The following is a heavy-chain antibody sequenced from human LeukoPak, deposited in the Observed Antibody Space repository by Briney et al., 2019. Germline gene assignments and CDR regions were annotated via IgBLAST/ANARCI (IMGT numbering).Heavy chain of an antibody. D-gene: IGHD5-18*01. CDR2: IYYSGST. J-gene: IGHJ4*02. V-gene: IGHV4-59*01. CDR3: ARDGYSYGLDY. Sequence: TSETLSLTCTVSGDSISSYYWSWIRQPPGKGLEWIGYIYYSGSTNYNPSLKSRVTLSVDTSKNQFSLKLSSVTAADTAVYYCARDGYSYGLDYWGQGTLVTVSS. CDR1: GDSISSYY.